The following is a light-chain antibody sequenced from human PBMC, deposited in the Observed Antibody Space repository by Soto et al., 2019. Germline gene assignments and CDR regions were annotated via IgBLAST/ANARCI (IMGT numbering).Light chain of an antibody. V-gene: IGLV1-44*01. CDR1: NSNIGRNT. Sequence: QSVLTQPPSASGTPGQRVTISCSGSNSNIGRNTVNWYQQLPGAAPHLLIYSNNQRPSGVPDRFSGSKSGTSASLAISGLQSEDEADYYCAAWDESPNVPVFGGGTKLTVL. CDR3: AAWDESPNVPV. CDR2: SNN. J-gene: IGLJ3*02.